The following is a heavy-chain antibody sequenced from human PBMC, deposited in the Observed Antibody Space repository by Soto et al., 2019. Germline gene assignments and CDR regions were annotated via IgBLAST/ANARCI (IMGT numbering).Heavy chain of an antibody. Sequence: GVPLRLSYAASGVTFSNAWMNWVRQAQGKGLEWVGRIKSKTDGGTTDYAAPVKGRFTISRDDSKNTLYLQMNSLKTEDTAVYYCTTDLYDIVATIGWGQGTMVTVSS. CDR3: TTDLYDIVATIG. V-gene: IGHV3-15*07. CDR2: IKSKTDGGTT. CDR1: GVTFSNAW. J-gene: IGHJ3*01. D-gene: IGHD5-12*01.